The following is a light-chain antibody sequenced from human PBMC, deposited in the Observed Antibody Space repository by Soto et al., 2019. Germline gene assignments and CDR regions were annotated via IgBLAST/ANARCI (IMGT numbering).Light chain of an antibody. V-gene: IGKV3-20*01. CDR3: QQYGSSHQDT. CDR2: GSS. CDR1: QSISTSY. Sequence: EIVLTQSPGTLSLSPGERVTLSCRASQSISTSYLAWYQQKPGQAPRLLIYGSSSRATGIPDRFSGSGSGTDFTLTISSLEPEDFAVYYCQQYGSSHQDTFGQGTKVDIK. J-gene: IGKJ1*01.